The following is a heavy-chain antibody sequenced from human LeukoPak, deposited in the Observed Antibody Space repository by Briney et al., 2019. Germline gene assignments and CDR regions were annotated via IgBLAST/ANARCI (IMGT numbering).Heavy chain of an antibody. CDR1: GGSISSYY. D-gene: IGHD3-22*01. V-gene: IGHV4-59*01. CDR2: IYYSGST. Sequence: SETLSLTCTVSGGSISSYYWGWIRQPPGKGLEWIGYIYYSGSTNYNPSLKSRVTISADTSKNQFSLKLSSVTAADTAVYYCARVKDSSGYYSTYWYYGMDVWGQGTTVTVSS. J-gene: IGHJ6*02. CDR3: ARVKDSSGYYSTYWYYGMDV.